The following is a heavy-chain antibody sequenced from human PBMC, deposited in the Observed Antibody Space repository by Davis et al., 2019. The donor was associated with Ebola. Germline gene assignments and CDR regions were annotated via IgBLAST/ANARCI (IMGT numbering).Heavy chain of an antibody. Sequence: ESLKISCAASGFAFNTFAMKWVRQAPGKGLEWVSAIGGDGSNIQYADSVKGRFTISRDNSKNTLFLQMNSLRAEDTAIYYCATYKQKLVHFDCWGQGTLVTVSS. J-gene: IGHJ4*02. V-gene: IGHV3-23*01. CDR2: IGGDGSNI. CDR3: ATYKQKLVHFDC. CDR1: GFAFNTFA. D-gene: IGHD6-13*01.